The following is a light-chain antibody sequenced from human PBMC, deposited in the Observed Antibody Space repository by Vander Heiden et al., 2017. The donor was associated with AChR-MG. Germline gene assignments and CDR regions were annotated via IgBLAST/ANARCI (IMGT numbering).Light chain of an antibody. J-gene: IGLJ2*01. CDR2: SDH. CDR3: ATWDNRLHGVI. Sequence: QSVLTQAPSASGAPGPRVTISCSGSDSNIGSDPVNLYQQVPGAAPRLVIYSDHQRPSGVPDRFSASKSGTSASLAISGLQSEDEADYYCATWDNRLHGVIFGGGTKLTVL. V-gene: IGLV1-44*01. CDR1: DSNIGSDP.